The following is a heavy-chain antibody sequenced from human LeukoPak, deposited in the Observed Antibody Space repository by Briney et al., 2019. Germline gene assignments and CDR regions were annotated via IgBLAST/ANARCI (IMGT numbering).Heavy chain of an antibody. D-gene: IGHD3-3*01. CDR2: IYPRDSDT. CDR1: GSIFTSYW. V-gene: IGHV5-51*01. CDR3: ARWHPSWDFPY. J-gene: IGHJ4*02. Sequence: GESLQISCQGSGSIFTSYWIGWVRQMPGKGLEWMGIIYPRDSDTRYSPSFQGQVTISADKSISTAYLQWSSLRASDTAMYYCARWHPSWDFPYWGQGTLVTVSS.